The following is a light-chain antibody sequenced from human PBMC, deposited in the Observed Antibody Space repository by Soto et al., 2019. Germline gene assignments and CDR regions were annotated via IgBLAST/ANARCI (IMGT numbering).Light chain of an antibody. Sequence: DIQMTQSPSTLSASVGDRVTITCRASQSISSWLAWYQQKPGKAPKLLIYDASSLESGVPSRFSGSGSGTEFTLTISSLQPDDFATYYCQQYNSYSPSITFGQGTRLEIK. CDR2: DAS. CDR3: QQYNSYSPSIT. J-gene: IGKJ5*01. V-gene: IGKV1-5*01. CDR1: QSISSW.